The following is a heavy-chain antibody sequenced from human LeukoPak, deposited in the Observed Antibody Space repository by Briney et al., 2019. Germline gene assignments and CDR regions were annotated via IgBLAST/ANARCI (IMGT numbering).Heavy chain of an antibody. CDR2: IYHSGST. J-gene: IGHJ4*02. CDR3: ARAGYDSSSWFFDY. D-gene: IGHD6-13*01. CDR1: GVAISSGGYY. Sequence: SETLSLTCAVSGVAISSGGYYWSWIRQPPGKGLEWIGYIYHSGSTYYNPSLKSRVTISVDRSTNQSSLKLSSVTAADTAVYYCARAGYDSSSWFFDYWGQGTLVTVSS. V-gene: IGHV4-30-2*01.